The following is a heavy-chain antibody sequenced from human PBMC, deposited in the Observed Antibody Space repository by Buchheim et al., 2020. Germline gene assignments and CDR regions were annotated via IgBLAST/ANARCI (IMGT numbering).Heavy chain of an antibody. CDR2: ISGSGGDT. Sequence: EVQLLESGGGLVQPGGSLRLSCAASGFTFSSYAMSWVRQAPGKGLEWVSGISGSGGDTYYADSVKGRFTVSRDNSKNTLYLQMNSLRPEDTAVYYCTKDFYGSSNNFFDYWGQGTL. CDR1: GFTFSSYA. D-gene: IGHD2/OR15-2a*01. J-gene: IGHJ4*02. CDR3: TKDFYGSSNNFFDY. V-gene: IGHV3-23*01.